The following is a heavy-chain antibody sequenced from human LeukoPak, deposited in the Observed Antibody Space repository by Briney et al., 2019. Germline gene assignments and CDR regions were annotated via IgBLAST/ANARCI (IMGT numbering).Heavy chain of an antibody. D-gene: IGHD4-17*01. Sequence: PGGSLRLSCAASGFIFSNYAMHWVRQAPGKGLEWLSAITGNGDKTYYADSVKGRFTVSRDNSKNTVYLQINSLRADDTAVYYCAKDRVTTVTSFFSQFDYWGQGTLVTVSS. CDR1: GFIFSNYA. V-gene: IGHV3-23*01. CDR2: ITGNGDKT. CDR3: AKDRVTTVTSFFSQFDY. J-gene: IGHJ4*02.